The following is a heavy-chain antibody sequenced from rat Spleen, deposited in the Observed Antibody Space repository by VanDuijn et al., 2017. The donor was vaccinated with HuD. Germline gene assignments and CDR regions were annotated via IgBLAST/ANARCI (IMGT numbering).Heavy chain of an antibody. J-gene: IGHJ4*01. Sequence: EVQLVQSGGGLVQPGRSLKLSCVASGFTFNKYWMSWIRQAPGKGLEWVASITNTGGNLYYPDSMTGRFTISRDNAQNTLYLQINSPRSEDTATYYCARHKSGYGVMDAWGQGASVTVSS. D-gene: IGHD4-3*01. CDR3: ARHKSGYGVMDA. V-gene: IGHV5-31*01. CDR2: ITNTGGNL. CDR1: GFTFNKYW.